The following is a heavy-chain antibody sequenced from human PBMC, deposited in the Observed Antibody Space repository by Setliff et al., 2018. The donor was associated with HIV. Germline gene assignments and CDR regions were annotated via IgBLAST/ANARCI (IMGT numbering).Heavy chain of an antibody. D-gene: IGHD3-10*01. V-gene: IGHV4-38-2*01. Sequence: SETLSLTCAVSGYFISSGYYWGWIRQPPGKGLEWIGSIYHSGSTYYNPSLKSRVTISVDTSKNQFSLKLSSVTAADTAVYYCARGVRIRVVTATYFDYWGQGTLVTVSS. CDR3: ARGVRIRVVTATYFDY. J-gene: IGHJ4*02. CDR1: GYFISSGYY. CDR2: IYHSGST.